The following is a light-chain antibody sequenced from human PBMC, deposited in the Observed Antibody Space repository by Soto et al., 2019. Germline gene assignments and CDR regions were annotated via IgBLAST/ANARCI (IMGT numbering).Light chain of an antibody. CDR2: GAS. CDR3: QQYGSSVGGT. Sequence: EIVLTQAPGTLSLSPGERATLSCRASQSVSSGYLAWYQQKPGQAPRLLIYGASSRATGIPDRFSGSGSGTDFTFTISRLEPEDFAVYYCQQYGSSVGGTVGGGTKVDIK. V-gene: IGKV3-20*01. J-gene: IGKJ4*01. CDR1: QSVSSGY.